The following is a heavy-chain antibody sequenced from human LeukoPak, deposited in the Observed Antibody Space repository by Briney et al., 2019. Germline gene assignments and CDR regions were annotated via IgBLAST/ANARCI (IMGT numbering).Heavy chain of an antibody. CDR1: GFTFSSSW. J-gene: IGHJ4*02. CDR3: ARGLVPGFLDY. D-gene: IGHD4-11*01. V-gene: IGHV3-74*01. CDR2: INSDESIT. Sequence: GGSLRLSCAASGFTFSSSWMYWVRQAPGKGLVWVSRINSDESITTYADSVKGRFTISRDNARNTLYLQMNSLRAEDTAVYYCARGLVPGFLDYWGQGTPVTVSS.